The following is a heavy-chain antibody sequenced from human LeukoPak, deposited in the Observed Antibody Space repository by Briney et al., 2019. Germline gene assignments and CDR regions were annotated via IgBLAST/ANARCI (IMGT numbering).Heavy chain of an antibody. CDR1: GFTFSSYA. CDR2: IKQDGSEK. D-gene: IGHD2-2*02. Sequence: GRSLRLSCAASGFTFSSYAMHWVRQAPGKGLEWVANIKQDGSEKYYVDSVKGRFTISRDNAENSLYLQMNSLRAEDTAVYYCARHADIIGSISGAFDIWGQGTMVTVSS. J-gene: IGHJ3*02. CDR3: ARHADIIGSISGAFDI. V-gene: IGHV3-7*01.